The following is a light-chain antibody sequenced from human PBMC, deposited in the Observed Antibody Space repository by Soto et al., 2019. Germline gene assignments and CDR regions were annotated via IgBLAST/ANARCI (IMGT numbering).Light chain of an antibody. J-gene: IGKJ4*01. CDR1: QSVTTY. CDR2: DAS. CDR3: LQRSNWPPLLS. V-gene: IGKV3-11*01. Sequence: EIVLKQSPATLSLSPGERATLSCRASQSVTTYLAWYQQKPGQAPRLLIYDASSRATGIPARFSGSGSGTDFTLTINSLEPEDFAFYYCLQRSNWPPLLSFGGGTKVDI.